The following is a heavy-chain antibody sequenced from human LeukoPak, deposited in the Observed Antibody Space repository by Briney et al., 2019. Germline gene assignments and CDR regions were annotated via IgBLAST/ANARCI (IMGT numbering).Heavy chain of an antibody. V-gene: IGHV5-10-1*01. J-gene: IGHJ4*02. CDR2: IDPTESYT. CDR3: ARPLKIGVISV. Sequence: GESLRISCKGSGYSFTSHWINWGRQMPGKGREWMGRIDPTESYTNYSPSFQGHVTISVDKSISTAYLQWSGLKPSDTAIYYCARPLKIGVISVWGQGTLVTVSS. D-gene: IGHD3-10*01. CDR1: GYSFTSHW.